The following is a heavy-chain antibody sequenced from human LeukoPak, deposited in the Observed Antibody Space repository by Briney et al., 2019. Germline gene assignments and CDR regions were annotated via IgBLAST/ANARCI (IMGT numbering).Heavy chain of an antibody. V-gene: IGHV4-34*01. CDR3: ARRFGNSHFDY. CDR1: GGSFGGYY. J-gene: IGHJ4*02. D-gene: IGHD4-23*01. CDR2: INRSGGT. Sequence: PSETLSLTCAVYGGSFGGYYWSWIRQPPGKGLEWIGEINRSGGTDYNPSLKSRVAISVDTSKSQFSLRLSSVTAADTAVYYCARRFGNSHFDYWGQGTLVTVSS.